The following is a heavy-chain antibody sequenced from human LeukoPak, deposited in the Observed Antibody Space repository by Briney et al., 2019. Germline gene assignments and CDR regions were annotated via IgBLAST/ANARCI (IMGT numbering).Heavy chain of an antibody. Sequence: SVKVSCKASGGTFSRFTISWVRQAPGQGFEWMGGITPIFGTANFAQKFQGRVSITADESTSTAFMELSSLRSEDTAVYYCAREWRLESSGYYYAYWGQGTLVTVSS. CDR2: ITPIFGTA. V-gene: IGHV1-69*01. CDR1: GGTFSRFT. D-gene: IGHD3-22*01. CDR3: AREWRLESSGYYYAY. J-gene: IGHJ4*02.